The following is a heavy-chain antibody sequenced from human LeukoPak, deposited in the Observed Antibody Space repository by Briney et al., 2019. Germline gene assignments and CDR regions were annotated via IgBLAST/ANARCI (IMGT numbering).Heavy chain of an antibody. D-gene: IGHD2/OR15-2a*01. V-gene: IGHV3-7*01. Sequence: QPGGSLRLSCAASGFTFSTYLMTWVRQAPGKGLEWVAYMKEDGSEIYYLDSVKGRFTISRDNAKNSLYLQMNSLRAEDTAVYYCARGVYHFDYWGQGTLVTVSS. CDR3: ARGVYHFDY. J-gene: IGHJ4*02. CDR1: GFTFSTYL. CDR2: MKEDGSEI.